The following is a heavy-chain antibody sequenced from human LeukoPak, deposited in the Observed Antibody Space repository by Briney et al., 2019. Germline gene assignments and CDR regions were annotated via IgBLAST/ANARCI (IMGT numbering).Heavy chain of an antibody. CDR2: IYPGDSDT. J-gene: IGHJ4*02. Sequence: RGESLKISCKGSGYSFTSYWIGWVRQMPGKGLEWMGIIYPGDSDTRYSPSFQGQVTISADKSISTAYLQWSSLKASDTAMYYCAMDRGGDRDGCNNFDYWGQGTLVTVSS. CDR1: GYSFTSYW. CDR3: AMDRGGDRDGCNNFDY. D-gene: IGHD5-24*01. V-gene: IGHV5-51*01.